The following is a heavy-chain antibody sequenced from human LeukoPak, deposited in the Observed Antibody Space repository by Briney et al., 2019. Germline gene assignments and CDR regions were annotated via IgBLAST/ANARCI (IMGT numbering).Heavy chain of an antibody. CDR1: GFTFTKYW. CDR3: ARGLDCRSTSCYLDN. J-gene: IGHJ4*02. V-gene: IGHV3-7*01. Sequence: GGSLRLSCAASGFTFTKYWMTWVRQAPGKGLEWVANIKQDGSEKFYVDSVKGRFTISRDNAKNSLDLQINSRGAEDTAVYYCARGLDCRSTSCYLDNWGQGTLVTVSS. CDR2: IKQDGSEK. D-gene: IGHD2-2*01.